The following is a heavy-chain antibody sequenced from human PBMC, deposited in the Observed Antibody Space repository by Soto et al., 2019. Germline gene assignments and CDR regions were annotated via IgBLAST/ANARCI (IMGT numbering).Heavy chain of an antibody. CDR2: INPNSGGT. D-gene: IGHD6-19*01. Sequence: ASVKVSCTASGYTFTGYYMHWVRQAPGQGLEWMGWINPNSGGTNYAQKFQGWVTMTRDTSISTAYMELSRLRSDDTAVYYCARDWSSSGWDYNWFDPWGQGTLVTVSS. CDR1: GYTFTGYY. J-gene: IGHJ5*02. CDR3: ARDWSSSGWDYNWFDP. V-gene: IGHV1-2*04.